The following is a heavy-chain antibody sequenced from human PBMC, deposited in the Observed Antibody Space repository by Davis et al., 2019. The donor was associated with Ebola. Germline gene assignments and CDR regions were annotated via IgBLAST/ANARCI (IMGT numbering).Heavy chain of an antibody. J-gene: IGHJ6*02. CDR1: GFTFTSYS. V-gene: IGHV3-23*01. D-gene: IGHD4-17*01. CDR3: AKGSLYGSRSITAGMDV. CDR2: NSGSGST. Sequence: PGGSLRLSCAASGFTFTSYSMTWVRQAPGKGLEWVSGNSGSGSTYYADSVKGRFTFSRDNSKNTLYLQMNSLRAEDTAVYYCAKGSLYGSRSITAGMDVWGQGTTVTVSS.